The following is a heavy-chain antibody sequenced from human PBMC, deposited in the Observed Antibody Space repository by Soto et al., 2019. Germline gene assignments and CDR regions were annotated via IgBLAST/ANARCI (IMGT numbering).Heavy chain of an antibody. CDR3: TRGILYYDILTGSPSYAFDI. J-gene: IGHJ3*02. Sequence: PGGSLRLSCAASGFTFSSYAMSWVRQAPGKGLEWVSSVSGSGGSIYYADSVKGRFTISRDNSKNTLYLQMNSLKTEDTAVYYCTRGILYYDILTGSPSYAFDIWGQGTMVTVSS. D-gene: IGHD3-9*01. CDR2: VSGSGGSI. CDR1: GFTFSSYA. V-gene: IGHV3-23*01.